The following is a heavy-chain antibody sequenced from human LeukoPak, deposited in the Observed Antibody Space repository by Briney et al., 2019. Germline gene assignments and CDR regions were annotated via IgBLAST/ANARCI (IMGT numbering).Heavy chain of an antibody. Sequence: PSETLSLTCAVYGGSLSGYYWSWIRQPPGKGLEWIGEINHRGSTNYNPSLKSRVTISVDTSKNQFSLKMSSVTAADAAVYYCARHGEDSGWFGDLSPYYYYYMDVWGKGTTVTISS. CDR3: ARHGEDSGWFGDLSPYYYYYMDV. CDR1: GGSLSGYY. J-gene: IGHJ6*03. D-gene: IGHD3-10*01. CDR2: INHRGST. V-gene: IGHV4-34*01.